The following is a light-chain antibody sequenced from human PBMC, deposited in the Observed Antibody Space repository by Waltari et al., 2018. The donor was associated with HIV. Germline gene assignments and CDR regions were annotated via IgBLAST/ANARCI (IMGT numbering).Light chain of an antibody. CDR3: CSYAGSSTWV. CDR2: EDN. J-gene: IGLJ3*02. V-gene: IGLV2-23*01. CDR1: SSAVGSYNV. Sequence: QSALTQPASVYGSPGQSITISCTGTSSAVGSYNVVSWYQQHPGKAPKLMIYEDNKRPSGVSNRFSGSKSGNTASLTISGLQAEDEADYSCCSYAGSSTWVFGGGTKLTVL.